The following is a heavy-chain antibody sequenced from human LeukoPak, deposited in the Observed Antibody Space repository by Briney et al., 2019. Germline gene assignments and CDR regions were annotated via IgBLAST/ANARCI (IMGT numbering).Heavy chain of an antibody. CDR3: AGADWDTDMIDY. D-gene: IGHD5-18*01. V-gene: IGHV3-21*01. J-gene: IGHJ4*02. CDR2: ISSSSSYI. CDR1: GFTFSSYS. Sequence: KSGGSLRLSCAASGFTFSSYSMNWVRQAPGKWLEWVSSISSSSSYIYYADSVKGRFTISRDNARNSLYLQINSLRAEDTAVYYCAGADWDTDMIDYWGQGTLVTVSS.